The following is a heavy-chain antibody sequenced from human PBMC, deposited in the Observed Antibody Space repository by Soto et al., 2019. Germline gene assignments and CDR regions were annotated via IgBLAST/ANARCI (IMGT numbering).Heavy chain of an antibody. CDR2: STTNSGAT. D-gene: IGHD6-6*01. Sequence: ASVKVSCKASGYRVSTYGINWVRQAPGQGLQWMGWSTTNSGATNYAQKFQGRVTFTTDTSTSKAYMELRSLISDDTAGYFCARERYVASRHSHFDSWGQGTQVTVSS. CDR3: ARERYVASRHSHFDS. CDR1: GYRVSTYG. V-gene: IGHV1-18*04. J-gene: IGHJ4*02.